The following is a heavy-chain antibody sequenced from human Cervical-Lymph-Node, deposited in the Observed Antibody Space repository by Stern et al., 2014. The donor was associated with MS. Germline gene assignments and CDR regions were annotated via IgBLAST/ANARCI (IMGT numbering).Heavy chain of an antibody. CDR1: GFSFSSNA. CDR2: ISSNGSRT. V-gene: IGHV3-64*01. CDR3: ARGGVGAIT. J-gene: IGHJ4*02. Sequence: LQPGGSLRLSCAASGFSFSSNAMHWVRQAPGKGLEFVSAISSNGSRTYYANSVKVRFTISRDNSKNTLYLQMGSLRVEDMAVYYCARGGVGAITWGQGTLVTVSS. D-gene: IGHD1-26*01.